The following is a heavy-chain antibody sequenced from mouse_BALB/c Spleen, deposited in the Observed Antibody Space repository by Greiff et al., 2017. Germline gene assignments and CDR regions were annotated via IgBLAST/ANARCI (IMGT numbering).Heavy chain of an antibody. V-gene: IGHV5-6-5*01. CDR3: AREGNYYGSWFAY. CDR1: GFTFSSYA. Sequence: EVQRVESGGGLVKPGGSPKLSCAASGFTFSSYAMSWVRQTPEKRLEWVASISSGGSTYYPDSVKGRFTISRDNARNILYLQMSSLRSEDTAMYYCAREGNYYGSWFAYWGQGTLVTVSA. J-gene: IGHJ3*01. CDR2: ISSGGST. D-gene: IGHD1-2*01.